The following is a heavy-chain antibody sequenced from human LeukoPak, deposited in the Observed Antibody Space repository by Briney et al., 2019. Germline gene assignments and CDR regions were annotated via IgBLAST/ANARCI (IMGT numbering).Heavy chain of an antibody. V-gene: IGHV3-30*18. Sequence: GGSLRLSCAASGFTFSSSDMHWVRQAPGKGLEWVAVISYDATNKYYADSVKGGFTLSRENSKNTLYLQTNTLRDEDTAVYYCAKASINYFYYFEYWGQGTLVTVSS. CDR3: AKASINYFYYFEY. D-gene: IGHD2/OR15-2a*01. CDR1: GFTFSSSD. J-gene: IGHJ4*02. CDR2: ISYDATNK.